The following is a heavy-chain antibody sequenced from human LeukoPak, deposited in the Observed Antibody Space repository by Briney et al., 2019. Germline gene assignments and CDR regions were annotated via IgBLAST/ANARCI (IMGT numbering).Heavy chain of an antibody. D-gene: IGHD5-18*01. CDR1: GLTFSSYW. J-gene: IGHJ4*02. CDR3: AKDKDTAMVTPTCFDY. Sequence: GGSLRLSCAASGLTFSSYWMHWVRQAPGKGLVWVSRINTDGSSTSYADSVKGRFTISRDNAKNTLYLQMNSLRAEDTAVYYCAKDKDTAMVTPTCFDYWGQGTLVTVSS. CDR2: INTDGSST. V-gene: IGHV3-74*01.